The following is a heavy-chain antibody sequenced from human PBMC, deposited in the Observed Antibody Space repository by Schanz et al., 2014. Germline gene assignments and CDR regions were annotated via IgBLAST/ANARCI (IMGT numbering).Heavy chain of an antibody. V-gene: IGHV1-18*01. CDR1: GYIFGSHG. Sequence: QLMQSGSEVRKPGASVKVSCKASGYIFGSHGMTWVRQAPGQGPELMGWINAHTGNTQYAQKFQGRVNMTRDTVTTTVHLELTRLRTDDTAIYYCARVHIATYHYNSPGAFDIWGQGTRDTDSS. D-gene: IGHD3-10*01. CDR3: ARVHIATYHYNSPGAFDI. J-gene: IGHJ3*02. CDR2: INAHTGNT.